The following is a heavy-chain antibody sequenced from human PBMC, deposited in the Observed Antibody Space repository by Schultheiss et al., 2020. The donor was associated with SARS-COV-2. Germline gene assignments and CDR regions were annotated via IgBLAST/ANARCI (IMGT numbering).Heavy chain of an antibody. CDR2: INPNSGGT. D-gene: IGHD3-22*01. J-gene: IGHJ4*02. CDR1: GYTFTGYY. V-gene: IGHV1-2*06. Sequence: ASVKVSCKASGYTFTGYYMHWVRQAPGQGLEWMGRINPNSGGTNYAQKFQGRVTMTRDTSISTAYMELSRLRSDDTAVYYCARAGYYYDSSGSRFFYWGQGTLVTVSS. CDR3: ARAGYYYDSSGSRFFY.